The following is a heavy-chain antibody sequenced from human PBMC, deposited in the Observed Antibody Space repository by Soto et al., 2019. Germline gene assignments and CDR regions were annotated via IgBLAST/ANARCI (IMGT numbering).Heavy chain of an antibody. J-gene: IGHJ6*04. V-gene: IGHV3-23*01. D-gene: IGHD6-19*01. CDR2: ISGSGGST. Sequence: GSLRLSCAASGFTFSSYAMSWVPQAPGKGLEWVSAISGSGGSTYYADSVKGRFTISRDNSKNTLYLQMNSLRAEHTAVYYCARVAGTYYYYGMDVWGKGTTVTVSS. CDR3: ARVAGTYYYYGMDV. CDR1: GFTFSSYA.